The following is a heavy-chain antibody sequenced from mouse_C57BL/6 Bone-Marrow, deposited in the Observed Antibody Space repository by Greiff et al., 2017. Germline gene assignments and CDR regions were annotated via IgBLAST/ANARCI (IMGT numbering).Heavy chain of an antibody. Sequence: VQLQQSGPELVKPGASVKISCKASGYSFTDYNMNWVKQSNGKSLEWIGVINPNYGTTSYNQKFKGKATLTVDQSSSTAYMRLNSLTSEDSAVYDCAKRAGRYSNWFAYWGQGTRVTVSA. D-gene: IGHD2-5*01. J-gene: IGHJ3*01. CDR3: AKRAGRYSNWFAY. V-gene: IGHV1-39*01. CDR1: GYSFTDYN. CDR2: INPNYGTT.